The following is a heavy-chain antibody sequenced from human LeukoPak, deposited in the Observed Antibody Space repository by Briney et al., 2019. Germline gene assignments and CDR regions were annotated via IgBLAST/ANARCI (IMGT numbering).Heavy chain of an antibody. CDR3: ARDLVTVTKGFDI. J-gene: IGHJ3*02. CDR2: ISYVGTT. Sequence: SETLSLTCAVSGDSFSSHYWTWIRQPPGRGLEWIGYISYVGTTNYNPSLKSRVTISIDTSKNQFSLKLSSVTTADTAVYYCARDLVTVTKGFDIWALGTMVSVSS. D-gene: IGHD4-17*01. CDR1: GDSFSSHY. V-gene: IGHV4-59*11.